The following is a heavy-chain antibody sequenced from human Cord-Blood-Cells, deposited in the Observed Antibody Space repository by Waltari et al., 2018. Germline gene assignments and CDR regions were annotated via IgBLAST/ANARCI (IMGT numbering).Heavy chain of an antibody. V-gene: IGHV3-53*01. Sequence: EVQLVESGGGLIQSGGSLRLSCAASGFTVSSNYMSWVRQAPGKGLEWVSVIYSGGSTYDADSVKGRFTISRDNSKNTLYLQMNSLRAEDTAVYYCARDSGHYCSSTSCFDYWGQGTLVTVSS. CDR3: ARDSGHYCSSTSCFDY. CDR2: IYSGGST. D-gene: IGHD2-2*01. J-gene: IGHJ4*02. CDR1: GFTVSSNY.